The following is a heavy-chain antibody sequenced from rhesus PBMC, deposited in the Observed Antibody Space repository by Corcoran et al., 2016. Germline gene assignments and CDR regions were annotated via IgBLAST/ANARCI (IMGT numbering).Heavy chain of an antibody. J-gene: IGHJ4*01. CDR3: ARDRSGDYLFDY. CDR1: GGSISGYYY. D-gene: IGHD3-34*01. Sequence: QVQLQQWGEGLVKPSETLSLTCAVYGGSISGYYYWSWIRQPPGKGLEWIGYIYGNSASTNYNPALKNRVTISKGTSKNQFSLNLSSVTAADTAVYYCARDRSGDYLFDYWGQGVLVTVSS. CDR2: IYGNSAST. V-gene: IGHV4-73*01.